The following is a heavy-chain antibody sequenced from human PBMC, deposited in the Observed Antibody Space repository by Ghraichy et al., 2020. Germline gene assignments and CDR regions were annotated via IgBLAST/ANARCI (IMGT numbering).Heavy chain of an antibody. J-gene: IGHJ4*02. Sequence: LSLTCAASGFTFSSYGMHWVRQAPGKGLEWVAVISYDGSNKYYADSVKGRFTISRDNSKNTLYLQMNSLRAEDTAVYYCAKSGGPDYWGQGTLVTVSS. V-gene: IGHV3-30*18. D-gene: IGHD2-15*01. CDR3: AKSGGPDY. CDR1: GFTFSSYG. CDR2: ISYDGSNK.